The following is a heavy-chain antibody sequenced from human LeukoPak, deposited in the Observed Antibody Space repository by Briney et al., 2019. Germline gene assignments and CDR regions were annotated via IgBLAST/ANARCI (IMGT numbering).Heavy chain of an antibody. Sequence: ASVKVSCKVSGYTLTELSMHWVRQAPGKGLEWMGGIDPDDGETIYAQKFQGRVTMTEDTSTDTAYMELSSLRSEDTAVYYCARLFIAAAGTMDYWGQGTLVTVSS. CDR2: IDPDDGET. D-gene: IGHD6-13*01. CDR3: ARLFIAAAGTMDY. J-gene: IGHJ4*02. V-gene: IGHV1-24*01. CDR1: GYTLTELS.